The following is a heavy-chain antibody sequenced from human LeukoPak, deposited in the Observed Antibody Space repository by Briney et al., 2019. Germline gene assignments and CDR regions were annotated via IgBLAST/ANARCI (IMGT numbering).Heavy chain of an antibody. CDR3: ARETQEEAFDI. J-gene: IGHJ3*02. V-gene: IGHV3-21*01. CDR1: AFTFSSYS. Sequence: PGVSLRLSCAASAFTFSSYSMNWVRQAPGKGLEWVSSISSRGNYIYYADSVKGRFTISRDNAQNSLYLQMNSLRVEDTAVYYCARETQEEAFDIWGQGTMVTVSS. CDR2: ISSRGNYI.